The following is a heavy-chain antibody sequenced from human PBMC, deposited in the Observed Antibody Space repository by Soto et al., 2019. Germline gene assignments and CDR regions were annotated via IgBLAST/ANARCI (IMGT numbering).Heavy chain of an antibody. D-gene: IGHD6-13*01. V-gene: IGHV3-9*01. CDR2: ISWDSGSI. CDR1: GFTFDDYA. CDR3: AKDILSSPGRMDV. Sequence: EVQLVESGGDLVQPGRSLRLSCAVSGFTFDDYAMHWVRQAPGKGLEWVSGISWDSGSIGYADSVKGRFIISRDNAKNSLYLQMNNLRPEDTALYFCAKDILSSPGRMDVWGQGTTVTVSS. J-gene: IGHJ6*02.